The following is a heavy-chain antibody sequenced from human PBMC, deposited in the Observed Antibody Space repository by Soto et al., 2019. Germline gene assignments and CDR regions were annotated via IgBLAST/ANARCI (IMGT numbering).Heavy chain of an antibody. CDR3: TTVETINLGDY. Sequence: QVQLVQSGAEVKKPGASVKVSCKVSGYTLTELSMHWVRQAPGKGLEWMGGFDPEDGETIYAQKFKGGVTMTEETSTATAYMELRSLRSDDTAVYYCTTVETINLGDYWGQGTLVTVSS. D-gene: IGHD2-21*01. V-gene: IGHV1-24*01. J-gene: IGHJ4*02. CDR1: GYTLTELS. CDR2: FDPEDGET.